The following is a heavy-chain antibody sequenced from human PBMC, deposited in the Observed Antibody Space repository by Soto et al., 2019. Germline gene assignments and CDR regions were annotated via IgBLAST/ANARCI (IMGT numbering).Heavy chain of an antibody. CDR3: AGAANSAGPTY. CDR2: IWYDGSEK. Sequence: QVQLVESGGGVVQPGKSLRLSCAASGFSFSTYGMHWVRQAPGRGLEWVALIWYDGSEKYYADSVTGRFTISRDNFRRTGSLHMHSLRDDDTAVYFGAGAANSAGPTYWGQGTLVTVSS. CDR1: GFSFSTYG. D-gene: IGHD6-25*01. V-gene: IGHV3-33*01. J-gene: IGHJ4*02.